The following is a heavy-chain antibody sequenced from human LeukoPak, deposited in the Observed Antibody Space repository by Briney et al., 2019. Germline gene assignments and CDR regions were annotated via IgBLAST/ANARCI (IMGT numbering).Heavy chain of an antibody. D-gene: IGHD1-26*01. CDR3: ARDRIVGATTESFDY. J-gene: IGHJ4*02. CDR2: INWNGGSK. Sequence: GXSLRLSCAASGFTFDDYGMSWVRQAPGKGLEWVSGINWNGGSKVYADSVKGRFTIYRDNAKKSLYLQMNSLRAEDTALYYCARDRIVGATTESFDYWGQGTLVTVSS. V-gene: IGHV3-20*04. CDR1: GFTFDDYG.